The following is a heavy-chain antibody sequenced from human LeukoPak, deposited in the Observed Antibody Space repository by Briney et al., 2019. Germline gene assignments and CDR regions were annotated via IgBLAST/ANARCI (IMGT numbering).Heavy chain of an antibody. J-gene: IGHJ4*02. CDR3: ARDSWRSYSSGWYGY. V-gene: IGHV1-18*01. CDR2: ISAYNGNT. D-gene: IGHD6-19*01. CDR1: GYTFTSYG. Sequence: ASVKVSCKASGYTFTSYGISWVRQAPGQGLEWMGWISAYNGNTNYAQKLQGRVTITADESTSTAYMELSSLRSEDTAVYYCARDSWRSYSSGWYGYWGQGTLVTVSS.